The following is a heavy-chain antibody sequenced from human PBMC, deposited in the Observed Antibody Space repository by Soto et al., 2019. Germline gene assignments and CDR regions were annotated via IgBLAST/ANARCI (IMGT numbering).Heavy chain of an antibody. D-gene: IGHD6-13*01. CDR3: ARVGDSSSWYYYYGMDV. CDR1: GYTFTSYG. V-gene: IGHV1-18*01. J-gene: IGHJ6*02. CDR2: ISAYNGNT. Sequence: GASVKVSCKASGYTFTSYGISWVRQAPGQGLEWMGWISAYNGNTNYAQKLQGRVTMTTDTSTSTAYMELRSLRSDDTAVYYCARVGDSSSWYYYYGMDVWGQGTTVTVSS.